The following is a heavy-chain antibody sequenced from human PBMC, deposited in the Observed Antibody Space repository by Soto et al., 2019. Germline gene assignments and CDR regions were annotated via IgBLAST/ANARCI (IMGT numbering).Heavy chain of an antibody. CDR3: AREGLSSYSSGGHAYWYFDL. J-gene: IGHJ2*01. V-gene: IGHV3-7*01. Sequence: EVRLVESGGGLVQPGGSLRLSCAASAFTFNSYWMSWVRQSPGKGLEWVANIKQDGSEKYYVDSVKGRFTISRDNAKNSLYLQINSLRAEDTAVYYCAREGLSSYSSGGHAYWYFDLWGRGTLVTVSS. CDR2: IKQDGSEK. D-gene: IGHD6-19*01. CDR1: AFTFNSYW.